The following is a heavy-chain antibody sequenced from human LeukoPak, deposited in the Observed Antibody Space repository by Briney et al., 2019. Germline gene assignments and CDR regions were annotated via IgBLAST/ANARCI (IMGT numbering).Heavy chain of an antibody. J-gene: IGHJ4*02. Sequence: ASVTVSCTASGYTFTGYYMHWVRQAPGQGLEWMGRINPNSGGTNYAQKFQGRVTMTRDTSISTAYMELSRLRSDDTAVYYCARFGGWTPTEFDYWGQGTLVTVSS. CDR2: INPNSGGT. V-gene: IGHV1-2*06. CDR1: GYTFTGYY. CDR3: ARFGGWTPTEFDY. D-gene: IGHD6-19*01.